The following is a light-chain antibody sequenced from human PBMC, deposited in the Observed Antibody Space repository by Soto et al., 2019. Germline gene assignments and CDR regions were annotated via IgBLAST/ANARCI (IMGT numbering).Light chain of an antibody. Sequence: QSALTQPASVSGSPGQSITISCTGTSSDVVGYNYVSWYQHHPGKAPKLMIYDVSHRPLGVANRFSVSKSGNTASLIMSGVQAEDEADYNCSSYTSSSTLSTYIFGTGTKVTVL. CDR1: SSDVVGYNY. J-gene: IGLJ1*01. CDR2: DVS. V-gene: IGLV2-14*03. CDR3: SSYTSSSTLSTYI.